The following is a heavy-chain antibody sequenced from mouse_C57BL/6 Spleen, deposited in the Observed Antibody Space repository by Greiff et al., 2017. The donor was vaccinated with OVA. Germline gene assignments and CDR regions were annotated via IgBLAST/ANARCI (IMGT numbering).Heavy chain of an antibody. CDR2: ISDGGSYT. J-gene: IGHJ2*01. V-gene: IGHV5-4*03. D-gene: IGHD3-2*02. CDR1: GFTFSSYA. CDR3: ASDRTAQAPYYFDY. Sequence: DVKLVESGGGLVKPGGSLKLSCAASGFTFSSYAMSWVRQTPEKRLEWVATISDGGSYTYYPDNVKGRFTISRDNAKNNLYLQMSHLKSEDTAMYYCASDRTAQAPYYFDYWGQGTTLTVSS.